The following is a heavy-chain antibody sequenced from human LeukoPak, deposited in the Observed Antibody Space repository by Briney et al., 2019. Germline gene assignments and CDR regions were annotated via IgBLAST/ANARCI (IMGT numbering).Heavy chain of an antibody. CDR3: ARNFQSRESDY. CDR1: GGSISSGDYY. J-gene: IGHJ4*02. V-gene: IGHV4-30-4*08. CDR2: IYYSGST. Sequence: PSQTLSLTCIVSGGSISSGDYYWSWIRQPPGKGLEWIGYIYYSGSTYYNPSLKSRVTISVDTSKNQFSLKLSSVTAADTAVYYCARNFQSRESDYWGQGTLITVSS.